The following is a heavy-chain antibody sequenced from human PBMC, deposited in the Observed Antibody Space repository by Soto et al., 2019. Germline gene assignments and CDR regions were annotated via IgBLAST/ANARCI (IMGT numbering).Heavy chain of an antibody. CDR2: IYYIGTT. CDR1: GGSISSYY. D-gene: IGHD5-18*01. J-gene: IGHJ4*02. CDR3: VRGGGGYGNGTIDY. Sequence: ETLSLTCSVSGGSISSYYWSGILQSPGKGLEWIGYIYYIGTTNYNPSLKSRVTISLDTSKNQFSLKLTSVTAADTAVYYCVRGGGGYGNGTIDYWGQGTLVTVSS. V-gene: IGHV4-59*12.